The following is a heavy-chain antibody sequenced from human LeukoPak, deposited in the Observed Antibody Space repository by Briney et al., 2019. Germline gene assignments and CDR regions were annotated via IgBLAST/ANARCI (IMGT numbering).Heavy chain of an antibody. CDR3: AKRVFGVAQFDY. CDR2: IRYDGSNK. J-gene: IGHJ4*02. CDR1: GFTFSSYG. D-gene: IGHD3-3*01. Sequence: GGSLRLSCAGSGFTFSSYGMHWVRQAPGKGLGWVAFIRYDGSNKYYADSVKGRFTISRDNSKNTLYLQMNSLRAEDTAVHYCAKRVFGVAQFDYWGQGTLVIVSS. V-gene: IGHV3-30*02.